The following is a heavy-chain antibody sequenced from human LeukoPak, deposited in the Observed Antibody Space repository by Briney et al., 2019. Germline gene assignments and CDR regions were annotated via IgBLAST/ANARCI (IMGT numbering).Heavy chain of an antibody. CDR2: IYYSGST. D-gene: IGHD3-9*01. V-gene: IGHV4-39*01. Sequence: SETLSLTCTVSGGSISSSSYYWGWIRQPPGKGLEWIGSIYYSGSTYYNPSLKSRVTISVDTSKNQFSLKPSSVTAADTAVYYCARQGANYDILTGYSARDAFDIWGQGTMVTVSS. CDR3: ARQGANYDILTGYSARDAFDI. J-gene: IGHJ3*02. CDR1: GGSISSSSYY.